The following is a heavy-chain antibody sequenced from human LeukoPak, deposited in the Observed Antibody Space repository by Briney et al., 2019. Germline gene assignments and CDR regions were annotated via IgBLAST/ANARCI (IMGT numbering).Heavy chain of an antibody. CDR3: ARGGGLDV. V-gene: IGHV3-7*03. J-gene: IGHJ6*02. Sequence: SGGSLRLSYAASGFTFSSYAMSWVRQAPGKGLEWVASINHNGNVNYYVDSVKGRFTISRDNAKNSLYLQMSNLRAEDTAVYFCARGGGLDVWGQGATVTVSS. CDR1: GFTFSSYA. CDR2: INHNGNVN. D-gene: IGHD3-16*01.